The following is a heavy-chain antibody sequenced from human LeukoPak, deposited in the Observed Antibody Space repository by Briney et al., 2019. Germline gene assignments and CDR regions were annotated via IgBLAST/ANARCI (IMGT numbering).Heavy chain of an antibody. V-gene: IGHV4-30-2*01. CDR1: GGSISSGASS. J-gene: IGHJ4*02. D-gene: IGHD6-19*01. Sequence: PSQTLSLTCTVSGGSISSGASSWSWIRQPPGKGLEWIGEINHSGSTNYSPSLKSRVTISLDTSKNQFSLKLSSVTAADTAMYYCASSGAVAGTNRIDYWGQGTLVTVSS. CDR2: INHSGST. CDR3: ASSGAVAGTNRIDY.